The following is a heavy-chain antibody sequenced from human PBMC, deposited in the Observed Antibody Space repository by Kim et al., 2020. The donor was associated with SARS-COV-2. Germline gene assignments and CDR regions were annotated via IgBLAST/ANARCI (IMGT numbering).Heavy chain of an antibody. V-gene: IGHV3-23*01. J-gene: IGHJ4*02. Sequence: YYADSVKGRFTISRDNSKTTLYLQMNSLRAEDTAVYYCATTRAASSGYYCWGQGTLVTVSS. CDR3: ATTRAASSGYYC. D-gene: IGHD3-22*01.